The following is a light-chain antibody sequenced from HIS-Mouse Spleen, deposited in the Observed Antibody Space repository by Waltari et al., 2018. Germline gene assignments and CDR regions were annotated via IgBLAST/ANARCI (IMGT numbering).Light chain of an antibody. CDR3: MQGTHPMYT. CDR1: QSLVHSDGNTY. Sequence: DVVMTQSPLSLPVTLGQPASISCRSSQSLVHSDGNTYLNWFQQRPGQSPRRLIYKVSNRDSGVPDRFSGSGSGTDFTLKISRVEAEDVGVYYCMQGTHPMYTFGQGTKLEIK. J-gene: IGKJ2*01. V-gene: IGKV2-30*02. CDR2: KVS.